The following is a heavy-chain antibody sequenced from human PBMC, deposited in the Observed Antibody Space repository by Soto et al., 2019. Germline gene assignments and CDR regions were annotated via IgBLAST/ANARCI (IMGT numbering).Heavy chain of an antibody. CDR3: ATYDSPYYYMDV. CDR2: IYYSGST. Sequence: QVQLPESGPGLVKPSETLSLTCTVSGGSISRYFWSWIRQPPGKGLQWIGHIYYSGSTDYNPSLKSRVAISVDASKTHFSLRLNSVTAADAAVYYCATYDSPYYYMDVWGKGTTVTVSS. V-gene: IGHV4-59*13. D-gene: IGHD3-16*01. CDR1: GGSISRYF. J-gene: IGHJ6*03.